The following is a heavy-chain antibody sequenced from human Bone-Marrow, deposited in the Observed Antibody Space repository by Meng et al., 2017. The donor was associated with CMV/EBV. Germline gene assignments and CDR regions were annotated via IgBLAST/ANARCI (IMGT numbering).Heavy chain of an antibody. J-gene: IGHJ6*02. CDR2: INPNSGGT. CDR3: ARDLWELLPTDGMDV. D-gene: IGHD1-26*01. V-gene: IGHV1-2*02. CDR1: GDTFSTFT. Sequence: ASVKVSCKASGDTFSTFTISWVRQAPGQGFEWMGWINPNSGGTNYAQKFQGRVTMTRDTSISTAYMELSRLRSDDTAVYYCARDLWELLPTDGMDVWGQGTTVTVSS.